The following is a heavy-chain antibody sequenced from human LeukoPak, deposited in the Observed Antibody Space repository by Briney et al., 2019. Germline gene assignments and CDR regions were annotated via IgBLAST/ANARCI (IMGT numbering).Heavy chain of an antibody. CDR1: GYTFTSYY. D-gene: IGHD2-8*01. CDR3: ARGLSTVYGENWFDP. CDR2: INPSGGST. V-gene: IGHV1-46*01. J-gene: IGHJ5*02. Sequence: ASVKVSCKASGYTFTSYYMHWVRQAPGQGLEWMGIINPSGGSTIYAQKFQGRVTMTEDTSTDTAYMELSSLRSEDTAVYYCARGLSTVYGENWFDPWGQGTLVTVSS.